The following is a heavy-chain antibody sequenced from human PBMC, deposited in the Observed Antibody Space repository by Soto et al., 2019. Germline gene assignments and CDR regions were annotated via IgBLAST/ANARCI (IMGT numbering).Heavy chain of an antibody. Sequence: SGGSLRLSCAASGFTFSSYAMSWVRQAPGKGLEWVSAISGSGGSTYYADSVKGRFTISRDNSKNTLYLQMNSLRAEDTAVYYCAKVGALQYKYYFDYWGQGTLVTVSS. CDR3: AKVGALQYKYYFDY. V-gene: IGHV3-23*01. J-gene: IGHJ4*02. D-gene: IGHD1-26*01. CDR1: GFTFSSYA. CDR2: ISGSGGST.